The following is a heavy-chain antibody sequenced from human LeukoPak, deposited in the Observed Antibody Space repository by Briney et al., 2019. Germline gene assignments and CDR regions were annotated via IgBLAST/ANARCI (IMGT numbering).Heavy chain of an antibody. CDR2: ISGSGGST. D-gene: IGHD3-10*01. J-gene: IGHJ6*02. Sequence: PSETLSLTCTVSGGSISSGGYYWSWVRQAPGKGLEWVSAISGSGGSTYYADSVKGRFTISRDNSKNTLYLQMNSLRAEDTAVYYCAKDLRAWSPTGSYGMDVWGQGTTVTVSS. CDR3: AKDLRAWSPTGSYGMDV. V-gene: IGHV3-23*01. CDR1: GGSISSGGYY.